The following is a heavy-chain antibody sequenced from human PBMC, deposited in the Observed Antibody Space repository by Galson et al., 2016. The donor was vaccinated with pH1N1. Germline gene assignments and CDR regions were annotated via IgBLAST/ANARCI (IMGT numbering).Heavy chain of an antibody. D-gene: IGHD3-9*01. V-gene: IGHV7-4-1*02. CDR1: GFTFSNHG. CDR3: ARETPSPSPTVLRYFDWSRGLSAFDV. J-gene: IGHJ3*01. Sequence: SVKVSCKASGFTFSNHGINWVRQAPGQGLEWMGWINTKTGNPTYAQGFTGRFVFSLDTSVNTAYLKINSLKADYTAVYYCARETPSPSPTVLRYFDWSRGLSAFDVWGRGTLVTVSS. CDR2: INTKTGNP.